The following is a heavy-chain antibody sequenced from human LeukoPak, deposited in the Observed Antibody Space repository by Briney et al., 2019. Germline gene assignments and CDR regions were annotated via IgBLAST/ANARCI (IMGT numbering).Heavy chain of an antibody. V-gene: IGHV4-61*02. J-gene: IGHJ4*02. Sequence: PSETLSLTCTVSGGSISSGSYYWSWIRQPAGKGLEWIGRIYASGSTNYNPSLKSRVTISVDTSKNQFSLKLSSVTAADTAVYYCAVMKGLTTFYWGQGTLVTVSS. CDR3: AVMKGLTTFY. CDR2: IYASGST. CDR1: GGSISSGSYY. D-gene: IGHD4-11*01.